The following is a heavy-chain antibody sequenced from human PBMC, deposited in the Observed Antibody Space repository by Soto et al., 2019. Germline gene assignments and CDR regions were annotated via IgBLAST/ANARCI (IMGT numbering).Heavy chain of an antibody. CDR1: GGSISPFY. V-gene: IGHV4-59*01. CDR2: LYYSGNT. D-gene: IGHD2-15*01. J-gene: IGHJ4*02. CDR3: ARVGGVAARTFDY. Sequence: LSLTCTVSGGSISPFYWSWVRQPPGKGLEWIGYLYYSGNTNYNPSLKSRVTISVDASKNQVSLRLTSVIAADTAVYYCARVGGVAARTFDYWGQGTVVTVSS.